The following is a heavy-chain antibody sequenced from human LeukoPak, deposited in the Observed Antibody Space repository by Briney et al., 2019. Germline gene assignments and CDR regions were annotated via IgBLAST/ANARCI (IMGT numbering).Heavy chain of an antibody. CDR1: GDSVSSNSAA. V-gene: IGHV6-1*01. CDR2: TYYRSKWFN. CDR3: ARAAAAKGAFDY. J-gene: IGHJ4*02. D-gene: IGHD6-13*01. Sequence: SQTLSLTCATSGDSVSSNSAAWNWIRQSPSRGLEWLGRTYYRSKWFNDYAVSVKSRITINPDTSKNQFSLQLNSVTPEDTAVYYCARAAAAKGAFDYWGQGTLVTVSS.